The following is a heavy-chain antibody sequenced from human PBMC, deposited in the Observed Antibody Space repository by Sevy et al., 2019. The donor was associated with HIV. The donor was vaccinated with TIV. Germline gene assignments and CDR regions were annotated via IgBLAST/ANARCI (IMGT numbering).Heavy chain of an antibody. V-gene: IGHV3-15*01. CDR2: NKSKIYGETT. CDR1: GFTFNNAW. Sequence: GGSLTLSRAVSGFTFNNAWKNWVRQAPGTGLQWVGLNKSKIYGETTNYVAPVKGRFTISRDDSKNTLFLQMNSLKIEDTAVYYCATAPGYYDSAPFDYWGPGTLVTVSS. D-gene: IGHD3-22*01. J-gene: IGHJ4*02. CDR3: ATAPGYYDSAPFDY.